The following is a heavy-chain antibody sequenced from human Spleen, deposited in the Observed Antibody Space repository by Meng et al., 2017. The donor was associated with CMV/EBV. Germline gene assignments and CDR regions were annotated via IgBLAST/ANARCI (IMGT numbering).Heavy chain of an antibody. J-gene: IGHJ3*02. V-gene: IGHV1-18*01. D-gene: IGHD3-10*01. Sequence: ASVKVSCKASGYTFSSYGISWVRQAPGQGLEWMGWISAYNGNTNYAQKIQGRVTMTTDTSTSTAYMELRSLRSDDTAVYYCARENAYGSGSWAFDIWGQGTMVTVSS. CDR2: ISAYNGNT. CDR1: GYTFSSYG. CDR3: ARENAYGSGSWAFDI.